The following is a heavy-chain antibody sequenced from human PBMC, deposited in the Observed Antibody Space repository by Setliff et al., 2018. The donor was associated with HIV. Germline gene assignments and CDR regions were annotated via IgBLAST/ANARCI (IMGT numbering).Heavy chain of an antibody. J-gene: IGHJ3*01. CDR2: IDTSGST. Sequence: SGTLSLTCTVSGASISSGNYYWSWIRQPAGQGLEWIGRIDTSGSTNYNPSLKSRVTISLDTSKNQFSLKLSSVTAADTAVYYCARDQADVYNYLLSGAFDFWGQGARVTVSS. D-gene: IGHD3-10*01. V-gene: IGHV4-61*02. CDR3: ARDQADVYNYLLSGAFDF. CDR1: GASISSGNYY.